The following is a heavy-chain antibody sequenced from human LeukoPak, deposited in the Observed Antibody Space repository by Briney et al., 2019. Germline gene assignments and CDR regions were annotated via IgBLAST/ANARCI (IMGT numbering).Heavy chain of an antibody. CDR2: ISGSGGST. D-gene: IGHD3-22*01. CDR3: AKWRDYDSSGYCYWRVDPFEI. Sequence: GGSLRLSCAASGFTFSSYAMSWVRQAPGKGLEWVSAISGSGGSTYYAGSVKGRFTISRDNSKNTLYLQMNSLRAADTAVYYCAKWRDYDSSGYCYWRVDPFEIWGPGTMVTVSS. CDR1: GFTFSSYA. J-gene: IGHJ3*02. V-gene: IGHV3-23*01.